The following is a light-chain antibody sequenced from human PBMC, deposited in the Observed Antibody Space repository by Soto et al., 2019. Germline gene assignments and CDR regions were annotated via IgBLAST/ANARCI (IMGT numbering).Light chain of an antibody. CDR1: QSVSSNY. V-gene: IGKV3-20*01. J-gene: IGKJ4*01. CDR2: GAS. Sequence: EIMLTQSPCTLSLSPGERATLSCRASQSVSSNYLAWYQQKPGQAPRLLIYGASTRATGIPDRFSGSGSGTDFTLTISRLEPEDFAVYYCQQYGNSPPITFGGGTKVDIK. CDR3: QQYGNSPPIT.